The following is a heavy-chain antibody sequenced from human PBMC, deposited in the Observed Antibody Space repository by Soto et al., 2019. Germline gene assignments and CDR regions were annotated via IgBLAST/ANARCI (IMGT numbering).Heavy chain of an antibody. J-gene: IGHJ6*02. CDR1: GRSINSGGYY. Sequence: PSETLSLACTVSGRSINSGGYYWSWIRQYPGRGLEWIGYIYYSGNTYYNPSLRSRVMISLDTSKNQFSLRLSSVTAADAAVYYCARYSYGSLRYGMDAWGQGTMVTVSS. CDR2: IYYSGNT. V-gene: IGHV4-31*03. D-gene: IGHD5-18*01. CDR3: ARYSYGSLRYGMDA.